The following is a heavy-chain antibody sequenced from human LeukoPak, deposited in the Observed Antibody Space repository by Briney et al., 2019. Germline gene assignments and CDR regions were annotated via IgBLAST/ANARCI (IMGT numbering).Heavy chain of an antibody. V-gene: IGHV1-18*01. J-gene: IGHJ5*02. D-gene: IGHD3-10*01. CDR2: ISAYNGNT. Sequence: ASVKVSCKASGYTFTSYGISWVRQAPGQGLEWMGWISAYNGNTNYAQKLQGRVTMTTDTSTSTAYMELRSLRSDDTAVYYCARRVSQKVYGSGSSNWFDPWGQGTLVTVSS. CDR1: GYTFTSYG. CDR3: ARRVSQKVYGSGSSNWFDP.